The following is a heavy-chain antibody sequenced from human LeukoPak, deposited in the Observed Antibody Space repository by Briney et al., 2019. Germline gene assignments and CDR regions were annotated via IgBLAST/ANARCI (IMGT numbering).Heavy chain of an antibody. D-gene: IGHD2-2*02. J-gene: IGHJ3*02. Sequence: GESLKISCKASGNNLNNYWIGWVRQMPGKGLEWMGIIYPGDSEVRYSPSFQGQVTISADKSVNTAYLQWSSLKASDTAIYYCARHLGYCSSTHCYIPDAFDIWGQGTLVTVSS. CDR3: ARHLGYCSSTHCYIPDAFDI. CDR2: IYPGDSEV. V-gene: IGHV5-51*01. CDR1: GNNLNNYW.